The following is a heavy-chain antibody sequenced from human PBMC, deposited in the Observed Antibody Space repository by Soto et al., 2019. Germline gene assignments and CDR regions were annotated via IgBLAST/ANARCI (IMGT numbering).Heavy chain of an antibody. CDR1: GFTFRGYA. CDR3: AKAYGASHSPFDC. V-gene: IGHV3-23*01. J-gene: IGHJ4*02. Sequence: EEQLLESGGGLAQPGGSLRLSCAASGFTFRGYAMSWVRQATGKGPEWVSGISGSGDSTYHAKSVKGRFSISRDNSKNTLYLEINSLRAEDTAVYYCAKAYGASHSPFDCWGQGTLVAVSS. CDR2: ISGSGDST. D-gene: IGHD2-21*01.